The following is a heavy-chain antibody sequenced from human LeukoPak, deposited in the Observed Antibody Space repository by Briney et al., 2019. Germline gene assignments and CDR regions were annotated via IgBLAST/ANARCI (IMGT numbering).Heavy chain of an antibody. CDR3: VRRNSWHGLDV. CDR1: GFKFDEYA. CDR2: ISWNSGSI. D-gene: IGHD2/OR15-2a*01. J-gene: IGHJ6*02. Sequence: GGSLRLSCAASGFKFDEYAMHWVRQVPGKGLEWVSGISWNSGSIGYADSVKGRLTISRDNAKNSLFLQMNSLRIDDTAVYYCVRRNSWHGLDVWGQGTTVTVSS. V-gene: IGHV3-9*01.